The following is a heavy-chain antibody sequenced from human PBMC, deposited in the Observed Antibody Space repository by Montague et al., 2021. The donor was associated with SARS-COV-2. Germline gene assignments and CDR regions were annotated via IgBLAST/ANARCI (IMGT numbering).Heavy chain of an antibody. CDR1: GFTFSSYE. V-gene: IGHV3-48*03. D-gene: IGHD4-23*01. J-gene: IGHJ4*02. CDR3: ARDLDYGGNSLFDY. Sequence: LRLSCAAYGFTFSSYEMNWIRQAPGKGLEWVSYISSRGSAVFSYAESVKGRFTISRDNARNSLFLQMNSLTVDDTGVYYCARDLDYGGNSLFDYWGQGTLVTVSS. CDR2: ISSRGSAV.